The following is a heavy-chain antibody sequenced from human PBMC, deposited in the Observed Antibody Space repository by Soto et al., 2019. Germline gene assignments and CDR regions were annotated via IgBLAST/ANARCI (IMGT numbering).Heavy chain of an antibody. V-gene: IGHV3-30-3*01. CDR3: ARAPILEWLSPGAFDI. CDR2: ISYDGSNK. Sequence: GGSLRLSCAASGFTFSSYAMHWVRQAPGKGLEWVAVISYDGSNKYYADSVKGRFTISRDNSKNTLYLQMNSLRAEDTAVYYCARAPILEWLSPGAFDIWGQGTMVTVS. D-gene: IGHD3-3*01. CDR1: GFTFSSYA. J-gene: IGHJ3*02.